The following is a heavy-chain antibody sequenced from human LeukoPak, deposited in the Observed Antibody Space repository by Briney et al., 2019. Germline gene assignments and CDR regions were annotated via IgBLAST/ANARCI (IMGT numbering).Heavy chain of an antibody. V-gene: IGHV3-15*01. CDR1: GFTFSNAW. CDR3: ARGSNYGLDV. Sequence: KPGGSLRLSCAASGFTFSNAWMSWVRQAPGKGLERVGRIKSKTDGGTTDYAAPVKGRFTISRDDSKNTLYLQMNSLKTEDTAVYSCARGSNYGLDVWGQGTTVTVSS. J-gene: IGHJ6*02. D-gene: IGHD2-8*01. CDR2: IKSKTDGGTT.